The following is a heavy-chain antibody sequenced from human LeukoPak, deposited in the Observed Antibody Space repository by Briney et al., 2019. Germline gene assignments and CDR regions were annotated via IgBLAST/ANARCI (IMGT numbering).Heavy chain of an antibody. CDR2: ISPNSGGT. Sequence: ASVKVSCKASGYTFTAYYLHWVRQAPGQGLEWMGWISPNSGGTHYAQKFQGRVTMTRDTSISIAYMELSRLRSDDTAVFYCARDSSGSYLDYWGQGTLVTVSS. J-gene: IGHJ4*02. CDR1: GYTFTAYY. CDR3: ARDSSGSYLDY. V-gene: IGHV1-2*02. D-gene: IGHD1-26*01.